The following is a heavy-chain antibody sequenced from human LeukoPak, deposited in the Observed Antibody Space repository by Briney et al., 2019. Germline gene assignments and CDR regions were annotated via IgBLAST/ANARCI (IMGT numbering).Heavy chain of an antibody. CDR1: GHTFTNYG. Sequence: ASVKLSCKASGHTFTNYGITWVRQAPGQGLEWMGLISAYNGNTNYSQKYPVRGTMTTDTSTNTVYMELRSLRSDETAVYYCARENRYCSRGSCYSIASDDAFDIWGQGTMVTVSS. CDR3: ARENRYCSRGSCYSIASDDAFDI. CDR2: ISAYNGNT. V-gene: IGHV1-18*01. J-gene: IGHJ3*02. D-gene: IGHD2-15*01.